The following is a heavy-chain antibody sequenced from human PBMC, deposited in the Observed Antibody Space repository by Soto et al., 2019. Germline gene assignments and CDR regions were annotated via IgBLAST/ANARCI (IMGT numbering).Heavy chain of an antibody. CDR1: GASTSGYF. CDR3: AGDSRSAEGWLDP. CDR2: FYGGST. V-gene: IGHV4-59*01. D-gene: IGHD1-26*01. Sequence: SETLSLTCTVSGASTSGYFRTWIRQPPGKGLEWIGYFYGGSTNYNPSLKSRATISMAPSKNHFSLNLMSVTAADTAVYYCAGDSRSAEGWLDPWGQGILVTVSS. J-gene: IGHJ5*02.